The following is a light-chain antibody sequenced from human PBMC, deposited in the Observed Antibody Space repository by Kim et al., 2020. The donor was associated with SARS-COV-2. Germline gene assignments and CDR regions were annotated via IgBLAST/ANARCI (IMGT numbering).Light chain of an antibody. CDR1: QGISTW. CDR2: AAS. Sequence: ESVGDRVAISCRASQGISTWLAWYQQKPGKAPTLLISAASSLESGVPSRFRGTGSGTDFTLTISSLQPEDFATYYCQQANSFPQTFGQGTKVDIK. J-gene: IGKJ1*01. CDR3: QQANSFPQT. V-gene: IGKV1-12*01.